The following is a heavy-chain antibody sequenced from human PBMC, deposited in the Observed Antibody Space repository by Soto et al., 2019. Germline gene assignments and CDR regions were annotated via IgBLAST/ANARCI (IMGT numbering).Heavy chain of an antibody. CDR1: GGTFSSNA. Sequence: QVQLVQSGAEMKKPGSSVKVSCKASGGTFSSNAINWVRQAPGQGLEWMGRIIPIFGTTDYAQRFQGRVTITADESTSTAYMELSSLRSEDTAVYYCARTRSRGQNYGYDYWGQGTQVTVSS. CDR3: ARTRSRGQNYGYDY. V-gene: IGHV1-69*01. J-gene: IGHJ4*02. CDR2: IIPIFGTT. D-gene: IGHD5-18*01.